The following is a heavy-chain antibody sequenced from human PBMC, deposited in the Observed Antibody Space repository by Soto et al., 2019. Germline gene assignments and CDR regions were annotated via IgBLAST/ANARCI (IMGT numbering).Heavy chain of an antibody. J-gene: IGHJ4*02. D-gene: IGHD3-3*01. CDR1: GFTFSSYG. CDR2: ISYDGSNK. Sequence: LRLSCAASGFTFSSYGMHWVRQAPGKGLEWVAVISYDGSNKYYADSVKGRFTISRDNSKNTLYLQMNSLRAEDTAVYYCAKDLGPYYDFWSGYYTSKFDYWGQGTLVTVSS. V-gene: IGHV3-30*18. CDR3: AKDLGPYYDFWSGYYTSKFDY.